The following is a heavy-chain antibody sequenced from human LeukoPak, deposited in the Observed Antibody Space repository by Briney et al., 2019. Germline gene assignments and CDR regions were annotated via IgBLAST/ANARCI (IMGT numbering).Heavy chain of an antibody. Sequence: ASVKVSCKASGYTFTGYYMHWVRQAPGQGLEWMGWINPNSGGTKYAQKFQGRVTITADESTSTAYMELSSLRSEDTAVYYCARRYCSGGSCYSEKGGFDPWGQGTLVTVSS. CDR1: GYTFTGYY. CDR3: ARRYCSGGSCYSEKGGFDP. V-gene: IGHV1-2*02. D-gene: IGHD2-15*01. J-gene: IGHJ5*02. CDR2: INPNSGGT.